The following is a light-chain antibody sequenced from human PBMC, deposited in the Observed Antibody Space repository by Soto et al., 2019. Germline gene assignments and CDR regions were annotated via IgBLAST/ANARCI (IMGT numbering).Light chain of an antibody. V-gene: IGLV2-8*01. CDR1: SSDVGGYNF. CDR2: EVN. Sequence: QRGRKQAASGKGVAGEAGSIIGNGNSSDVGGYNFVSWYQHHPGKVPKVMIYEVNKRPAGVPDRFSGSKSGNTASLTVSGLQAEDEADYYCASSAGYFYVFGTGTKVTVL. J-gene: IGLJ1*01. CDR3: ASSAGYFYV.